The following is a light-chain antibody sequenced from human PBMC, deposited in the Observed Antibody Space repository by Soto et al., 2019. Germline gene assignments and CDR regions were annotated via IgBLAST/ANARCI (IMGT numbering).Light chain of an antibody. Sequence: DIQMTQSPSTLSASIGDRVTITCRASQTVDTWLAWYQQKPGKAPKVLIYEASSLEGGVPSRFSGSGSGTDFTLTISSLQPEDFATYFCQKYNGAPQTFGQGTKVDIK. CDR3: QKYNGAPQT. J-gene: IGKJ1*01. CDR2: EAS. V-gene: IGKV1-5*01. CDR1: QTVDTW.